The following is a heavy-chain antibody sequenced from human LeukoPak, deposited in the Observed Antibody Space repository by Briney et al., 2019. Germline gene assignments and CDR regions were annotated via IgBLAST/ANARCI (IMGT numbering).Heavy chain of an antibody. CDR3: ARETDYDFWSGYYYYFDY. J-gene: IGHJ4*02. V-gene: IGHV4-38-2*02. Sequence: SETLSLTCTVSGYSISSGYYWGWIRQPPGKGLEWIGSIYHSGSTYYNPSLKSRVTISVDASKNQFSLKLSSVTAADTAVYYCARETDYDFWSGYYYYFDYWGQGTLVTVSS. D-gene: IGHD3-3*01. CDR2: IYHSGST. CDR1: GYSISSGYY.